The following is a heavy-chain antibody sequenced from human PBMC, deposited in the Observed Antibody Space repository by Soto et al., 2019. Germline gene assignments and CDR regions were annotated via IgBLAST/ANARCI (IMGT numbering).Heavy chain of an antibody. Sequence: GGSLRLSCAASGFTFSSYGMHWVRQAPGKGLEWVAVISYDGSNKYYADSVKGRFTISRDNSKNTLYLQMNSLRAEDTAVYYCAKDLGYDFWSGYRIDYWGQGTLVTVSS. CDR1: GFTFSSYG. J-gene: IGHJ4*02. CDR3: AKDLGYDFWSGYRIDY. V-gene: IGHV3-30*18. CDR2: ISYDGSNK. D-gene: IGHD3-3*01.